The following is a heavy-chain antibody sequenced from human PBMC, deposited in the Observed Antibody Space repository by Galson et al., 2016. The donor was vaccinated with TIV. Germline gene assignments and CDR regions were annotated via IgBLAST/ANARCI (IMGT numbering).Heavy chain of an antibody. V-gene: IGHV3-30*03. CDR1: GFTFSAYG. J-gene: IGHJ4*02. CDR3: ARDESSGLIDS. D-gene: IGHD6-19*01. Sequence: SLRLSCAASGFTFSAYGMHWVRQAPVKGLEWVALISYDGSNDFYADSVKGRFTISKDNRKNTLDLQMNSLRAEDTAVYYCARDESSGLIDSWGQGTLVSVS. CDR2: ISYDGSND.